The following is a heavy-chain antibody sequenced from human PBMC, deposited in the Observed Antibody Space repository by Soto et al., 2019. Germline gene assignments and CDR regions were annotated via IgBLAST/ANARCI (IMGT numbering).Heavy chain of an antibody. CDR1: GGSISSYY. D-gene: IGHD3-22*01. Sequence: QVQLQESGPGLVKPSETLSLTCTVSGGSISSYYWSWIRQPPGKGLEWIGYIYYSGSTNYNPSLKSRVTITVDNSKNQFSLKLSSVAAADTAVYYCARNPPPDYYDSSGTYGMDVWGQGTTVTVSS. CDR3: ARNPPPDYYDSSGTYGMDV. V-gene: IGHV4-59*01. CDR2: IYYSGST. J-gene: IGHJ6*02.